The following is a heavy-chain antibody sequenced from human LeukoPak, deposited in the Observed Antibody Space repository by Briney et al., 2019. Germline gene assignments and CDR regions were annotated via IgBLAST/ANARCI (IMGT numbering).Heavy chain of an antibody. CDR1: GFTFSSNW. V-gene: IGHV3-74*01. CDR3: VRDLGGRSGH. D-gene: IGHD1-26*01. CDR2: INEDGSTT. J-gene: IGHJ4*02. Sequence: GGSLRLSCAASGFTFSSNWMHWVRQAPGEGLVWVSRINEDGSTTNYADSVKGRSTIFRDNAKNTLYLQMISLRAEDTAVYYCVRDLGGRSGHWGQGTLVTVSS.